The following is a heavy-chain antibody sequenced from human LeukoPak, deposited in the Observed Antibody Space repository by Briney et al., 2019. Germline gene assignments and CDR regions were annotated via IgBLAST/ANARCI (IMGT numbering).Heavy chain of an antibody. CDR2: VSYSGRT. D-gene: IGHD3-10*01. Sequence: SETLSLTCTVSGGSISSSNYYWGWIRQPPGKGLEWIGSVSYSGRTYYNPSLKGRVTISVDTSKHQFSLKLRSVTAADTAVYYCARHSSASYYHGSGSYYNVNWGQGTLVTVSS. CDR3: ARHSSASYYHGSGSYYNVN. CDR1: GGSISSSNYY. J-gene: IGHJ4*02. V-gene: IGHV4-39*01.